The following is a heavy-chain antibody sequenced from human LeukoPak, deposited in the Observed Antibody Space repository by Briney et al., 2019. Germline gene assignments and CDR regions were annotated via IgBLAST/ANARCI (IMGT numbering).Heavy chain of an antibody. CDR2: INGRSTDI. CDR1: GFSFSNYA. CDR3: ARRGYSDSSGYDY. V-gene: IGHV3-21*01. Sequence: GGSLRLSCAASGFSFSNYAMNWVRQAPGKGLEWVSSINGRSTDIYYADSVKGRFTISRDNAKNSLYLQMNSLRGEDTAIYYCARRGYSDSSGYDYWGQGTLVTVSS. J-gene: IGHJ4*02. D-gene: IGHD3-22*01.